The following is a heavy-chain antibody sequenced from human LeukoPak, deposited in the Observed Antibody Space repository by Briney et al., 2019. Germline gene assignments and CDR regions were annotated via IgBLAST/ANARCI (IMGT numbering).Heavy chain of an antibody. CDR3: ARHGPHQGYCSSTSCYGWFDP. V-gene: IGHV5-51*01. Sequence: GESLEISCKGSGYGFTSYWIGWVRQMPGKGLEWMGIIYPGDSDTRYSPSFQGQVTISADKSISTAYLQWSSLKASDTAMYYCARHGPHQGYCSSTSCYGWFDPWGQGTLVTVSS. CDR2: IYPGDSDT. J-gene: IGHJ5*02. CDR1: GYGFTSYW. D-gene: IGHD2-2*01.